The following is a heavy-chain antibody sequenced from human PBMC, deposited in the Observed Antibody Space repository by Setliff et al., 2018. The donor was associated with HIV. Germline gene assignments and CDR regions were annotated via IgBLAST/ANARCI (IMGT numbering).Heavy chain of an antibody. V-gene: IGHV5-51*01. D-gene: IGHD6-6*01. CDR2: IYPDDSDT. Sequence: GESLKISWKGSGYSFTSYWVAWVRQMPGKGLEWMGIIYPDDSDTRYSPSFQDQVTISVDKSISTAYLQWSSLKASDTAMYYCARTIASRPKYYYYAMDLWGQGTTVTVSS. J-gene: IGHJ6*02. CDR3: ARTIASRPKYYYYAMDL. CDR1: GYSFTSYW.